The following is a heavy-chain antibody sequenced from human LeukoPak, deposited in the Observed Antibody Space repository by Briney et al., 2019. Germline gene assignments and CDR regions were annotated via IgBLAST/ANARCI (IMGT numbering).Heavy chain of an antibody. CDR3: AKGATVIVVAPDDY. CDR1: GFTVSSNY. D-gene: IGHD3-22*01. J-gene: IGHJ4*02. V-gene: IGHV3-53*01. Sequence: PGGSLRLSCAASGFTVSSNYMSWVRQAPGKGLEWVSVIYSGGSTYYADSVKGRFTISRDNSKNTLYLQMNSLRAEDTAVYYCAKGATVIVVAPDDYWGQGTLVTVSS. CDR2: IYSGGST.